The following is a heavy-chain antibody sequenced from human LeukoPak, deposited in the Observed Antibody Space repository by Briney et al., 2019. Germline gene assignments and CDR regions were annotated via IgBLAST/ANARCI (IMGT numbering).Heavy chain of an antibody. CDR2: ITGSGGST. V-gene: IGHV3-23*01. J-gene: IGHJ5*02. CDR1: GFVFSRYA. Sequence: PGGSLRLSCAATGFVFSRYATFWARQAPGKGLEWVSAITGSGGSTYYADSVKGRFTMSRYNSKNTLWLQMNSLRAEDTAVYYCAKSSGWYDVQGWLDLWGQGILVTVSS. D-gene: IGHD6-13*01. CDR3: AKSSGWYDVQGWLDL.